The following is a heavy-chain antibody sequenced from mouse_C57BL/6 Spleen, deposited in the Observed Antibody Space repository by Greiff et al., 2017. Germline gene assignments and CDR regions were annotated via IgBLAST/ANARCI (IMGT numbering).Heavy chain of an antibody. J-gene: IGHJ1*03. V-gene: IGHV1-9*01. D-gene: IGHD1-1*01. CDR3: ARLYYYGSPWYFDV. CDR1: GYTFTGYW. Sequence: QVLLQQSGAELMKPGASVKLSCKATGYTFTGYWIEWVKQRHGHGLEWIGEILPGSGSTNYNEQFKGKATFTADTASNTAYMQLSSLTTEDSAIIYCARLYYYGSPWYFDVWGTGTTVTVSS. CDR2: ILPGSGST.